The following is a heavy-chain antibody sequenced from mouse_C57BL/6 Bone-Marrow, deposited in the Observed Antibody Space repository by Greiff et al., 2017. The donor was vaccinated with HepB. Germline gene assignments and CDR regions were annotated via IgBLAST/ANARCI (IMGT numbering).Heavy chain of an antibody. J-gene: IGHJ4*01. Sequence: VQLQQPGAELVKPGASVKMSCKASGYTFTSYWMHWVKQRPGRGLEWIGRIDPNSGGTKYNKKFKSKATLTVDKPSSTAYMQLSSLTSEDSAVYYCASSYYGSAYAMDYWGQGTSVTVSS. CDR3: ASSYYGSAYAMDY. CDR2: IDPNSGGT. D-gene: IGHD1-1*01. V-gene: IGHV1-72*01. CDR1: GYTFTSYW.